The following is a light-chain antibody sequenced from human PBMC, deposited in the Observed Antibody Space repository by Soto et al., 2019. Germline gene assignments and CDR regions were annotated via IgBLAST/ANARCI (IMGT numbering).Light chain of an antibody. V-gene: IGKV1-39*01. CDR1: QRISNY. CDR2: AAS. Sequence: DIQMTQSPSSLSASVGDRVTITCRACQRISNYLNWYQQKPGKAPKLLMYAASSLQSWVPSRFGGSGSGTDFTLTISSRQPEDFATYYCQQSYSTPRTFGQGTKVEIK. J-gene: IGKJ1*01. CDR3: QQSYSTPRT.